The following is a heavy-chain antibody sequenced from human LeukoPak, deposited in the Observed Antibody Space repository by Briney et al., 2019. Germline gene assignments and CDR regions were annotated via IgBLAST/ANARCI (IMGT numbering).Heavy chain of an antibody. V-gene: IGHV4-4*07. CDR3: ARDRGDLGNFDY. Sequence: SETLSLTCTVSGGSISYYYWSWIRQPAGKGLEWIGRIYSSGSTTYNRSLKSRVTMSVDTAKNQFSLILSSVTAADTAVYYCARDRGDLGNFDYWGQGTLVTVSS. CDR2: IYSSGST. CDR1: GGSISYYY. J-gene: IGHJ4*02. D-gene: IGHD3-10*01.